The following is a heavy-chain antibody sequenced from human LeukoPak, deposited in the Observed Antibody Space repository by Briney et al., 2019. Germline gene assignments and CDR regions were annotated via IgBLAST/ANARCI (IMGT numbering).Heavy chain of an antibody. CDR1: GGSISSSNL. J-gene: IGHJ4*02. CDR2: VSHRGDT. Sequence: PSGTLSLTCAVFGGSISSSNLWSWVRQPPGKGLEWIGEVSHRGDTNYNPSLKSRVTISIDKSKNQFSLRLTSVTAADTAVYYCARGDYGGNSDYFDYWGQGTLVTVSS. D-gene: IGHD4-23*01. V-gene: IGHV4-4*02. CDR3: ARGDYGGNSDYFDY.